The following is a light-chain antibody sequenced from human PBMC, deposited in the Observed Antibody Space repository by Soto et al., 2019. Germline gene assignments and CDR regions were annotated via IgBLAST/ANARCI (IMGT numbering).Light chain of an antibody. CDR2: EVN. V-gene: IGLV2-14*01. CDR1: NSDIGNYNF. J-gene: IGLJ3*02. Sequence: QSALTQPASMSGSPGQSITISCTGTNSDIGNYNFVSWYQQHPGKAPKLILYEVNNRPSGISNRFSGSKSGATASLTISGLQAEDEADYYCSSYTTSTSRVFGGGTKLTVL. CDR3: SSYTTSTSRV.